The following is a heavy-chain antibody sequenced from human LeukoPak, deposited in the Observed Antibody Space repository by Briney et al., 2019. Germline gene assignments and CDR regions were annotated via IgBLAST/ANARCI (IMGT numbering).Heavy chain of an antibody. CDR3: ATGVTTVGKYYFDY. D-gene: IGHD4-11*01. CDR1: GCTFSSYA. J-gene: IGHJ4*02. CDR2: IITIFGTA. Sequence: SVQVSCKASGCTFSSYAISWVRQAPGQGLEWMGGIITIFGTANYAQKFQGRVTITTDESTSTAYMELSSLRSEDTAVYYCATGVTTVGKYYFDYWGQGTLVTFS. V-gene: IGHV1-69*05.